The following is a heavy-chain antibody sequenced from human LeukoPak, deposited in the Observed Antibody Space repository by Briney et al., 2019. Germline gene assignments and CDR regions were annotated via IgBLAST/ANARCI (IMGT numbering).Heavy chain of an antibody. Sequence: GGSLRLSCAASGFTFSSYEMNWVRQAPGKGLEWVSYISSSGSTIYYADSVKSRFTISRDNAKNSLYLQMNSLRAEDTAVYYCARGPHDYFDYWGQGTLVAVSS. CDR2: ISSSGSTI. CDR3: ARGPHDYFDY. J-gene: IGHJ4*02. D-gene: IGHD3-3*01. CDR1: GFTFSSYE. V-gene: IGHV3-48*03.